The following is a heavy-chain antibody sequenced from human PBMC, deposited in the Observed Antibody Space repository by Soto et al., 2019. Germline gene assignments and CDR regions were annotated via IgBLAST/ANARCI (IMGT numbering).Heavy chain of an antibody. V-gene: IGHV3-23*01. CDR2: INDGGDDT. D-gene: IGHD3-10*01. J-gene: IGHJ5*02. CDR3: AKGGISLIRGVSRVKWCSP. CDR1: TFTFSTYD. Sequence: EVQLLESGGGVVQPGGSLRLSCAASTFTFSTYDMSWVRQAPGKGLAWVSRINDGGDDTYYAHSVKGRFTISSDKSKNTLFRQMNSLRAEDTAVYYCAKGGISLIRGVSRVKWCSPWGQGTLVTVSS.